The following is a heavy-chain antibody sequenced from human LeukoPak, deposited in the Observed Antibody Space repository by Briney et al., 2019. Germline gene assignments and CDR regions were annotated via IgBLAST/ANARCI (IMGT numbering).Heavy chain of an antibody. V-gene: IGHV1-2*04. CDR2: INPNSGGT. Sequence: ASVKVSCKASGYTFTSYAMHWVRQAPGQGLEWMGWINPNSGGTNYAQKFQGWVTMTRDTSISAAYMELSRLRSDDTAVYYCARDSGSYLDYYYGMDVWGQGTTVTVSS. J-gene: IGHJ6*02. CDR3: ARDSGSYLDYYYGMDV. CDR1: GYTFTSYA. D-gene: IGHD1-26*01.